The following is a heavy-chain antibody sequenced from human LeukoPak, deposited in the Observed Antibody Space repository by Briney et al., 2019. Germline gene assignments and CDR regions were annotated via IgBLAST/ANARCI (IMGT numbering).Heavy chain of an antibody. Sequence: SETLSLTCTVSGGSISGGSYYCSWIRQPAGKGLEWIGHIYTSGGTSYNPSPRSRVAISVDTSKNQFSLKLSSVTAADTAVYYCARVAGSYGDAFDIWGQGTMVTVSS. J-gene: IGHJ3*02. V-gene: IGHV4-61*09. CDR3: ARVAGSYGDAFDI. CDR1: GGSISGGSYY. CDR2: IYTSGGT. D-gene: IGHD1-26*01.